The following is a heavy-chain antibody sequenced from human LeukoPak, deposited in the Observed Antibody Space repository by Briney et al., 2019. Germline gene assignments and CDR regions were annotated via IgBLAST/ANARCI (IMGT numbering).Heavy chain of an antibody. Sequence: GGSLRLSCAASGFTFTSHWMNWVRQAPGKGLEWVANIKQDGSDTYYVDSVKGRFTISRDNAKNSLYLQMNSLRVGDTAAYYCTRAVLGTSWSSDSWGQGAPVTVSS. CDR3: TRAVLGTSWSSDS. V-gene: IGHV3-7*03. CDR2: IKQDGSDT. CDR1: GFTFTSHW. D-gene: IGHD6-13*01. J-gene: IGHJ4*02.